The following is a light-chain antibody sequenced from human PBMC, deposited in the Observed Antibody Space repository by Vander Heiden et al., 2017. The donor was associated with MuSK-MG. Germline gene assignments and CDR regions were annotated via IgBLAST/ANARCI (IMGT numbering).Light chain of an antibody. V-gene: IGLV2-23*01. Sequence: QSALTQPASVSGSPGQSITIPCTGTSSDVGSYNLVSWYQQHPGKAPKLMIYEGSKRPSGVSNRFSGSKSGNTASLTISGLQAEDEADYYCCSYAGSSTHVVFGGGTKLTVL. J-gene: IGLJ2*01. CDR3: CSYAGSSTHVV. CDR1: SSDVGSYNL. CDR2: EGS.